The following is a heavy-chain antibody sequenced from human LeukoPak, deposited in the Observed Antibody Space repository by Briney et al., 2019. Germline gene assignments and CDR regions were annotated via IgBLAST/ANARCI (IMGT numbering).Heavy chain of an antibody. D-gene: IGHD3-3*01. CDR3: ARVVLSGYYFSYKY. J-gene: IGHJ4*02. CDR2: MDPNSGNT. Sequence: ASVKVSCKASGYTFTSYDINWVRQATGQGLEWMGWMDPNSGNTGFAQKFQGRVTMTRNTSISIAYLELSSLRSEDTAVYYCARVVLSGYYFSYKYWGQGTLVTVSS. V-gene: IGHV1-8*01. CDR1: GYTFTSYD.